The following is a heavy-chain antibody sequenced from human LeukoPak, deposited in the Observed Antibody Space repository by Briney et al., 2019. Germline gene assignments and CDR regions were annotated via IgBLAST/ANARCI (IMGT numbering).Heavy chain of an antibody. CDR2: INHNGNVN. CDR3: ARDSTMIDDYYYYYGMDV. CDR1: GFTFSSYW. J-gene: IGHJ6*02. D-gene: IGHD3-22*01. V-gene: IGHV3-7*01. Sequence: PGGSLRLSCAASGFTFSSYWMNWARQAPGKGLEWVASINHNGNVNYYVDSVKGRFTISRDNAKNSLYLQMNSLRAEDTAVYYCARDSTMIDDYYYYYGMDVWGQGTTVTVSS.